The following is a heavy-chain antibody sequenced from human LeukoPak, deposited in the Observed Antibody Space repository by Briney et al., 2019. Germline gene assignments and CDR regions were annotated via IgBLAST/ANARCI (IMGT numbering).Heavy chain of an antibody. Sequence: GSSTSYADSVKGRFTISRDNAKNTLYLQMKSLRAEDTAVYYCARDEEATSVGYYYYGMDVWGQGTTVTVSS. V-gene: IGHV3-74*01. CDR3: ARDEEATSVGYYYYGMDV. CDR2: GSST. D-gene: IGHD5-12*01. J-gene: IGHJ6*02.